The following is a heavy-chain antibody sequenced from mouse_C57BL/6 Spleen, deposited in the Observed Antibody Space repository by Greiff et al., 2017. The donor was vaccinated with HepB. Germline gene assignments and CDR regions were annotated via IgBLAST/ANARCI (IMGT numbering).Heavy chain of an antibody. CDR1: GYTFTSYW. CDR3: ARFGLITTVVARYFDV. Sequence: VQLQQPGAELVRPGTSVKLSCKASGYTFTSYWMHWVKQRPGQGLEWIGVIDPSDSYTNYNQKFKGKATLTVDTSSSTAYMQLSSLTSEDSAVYYCARFGLITTVVARYFDVWGTGTTVTVSS. D-gene: IGHD1-1*01. CDR2: IDPSDSYT. V-gene: IGHV1-59*01. J-gene: IGHJ1*03.